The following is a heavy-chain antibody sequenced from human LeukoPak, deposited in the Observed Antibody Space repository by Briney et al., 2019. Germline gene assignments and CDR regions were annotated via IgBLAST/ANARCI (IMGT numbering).Heavy chain of an antibody. D-gene: IGHD3-22*01. V-gene: IGHV1-2*02. CDR3: ARDLTYYDSSGYSTDF. Sequence: ASLKVSCKASGYTFTDYYMHWVRQAPRHGLECMEWINPNGGGTNYAQKFQGRVAMTRDTSISTAYMELNRLRSDDTAVYYCARDLTYYDSSGYSTDFWGQGTLVTVSS. CDR1: GYTFTDYY. J-gene: IGHJ4*02. CDR2: INPNGGGT.